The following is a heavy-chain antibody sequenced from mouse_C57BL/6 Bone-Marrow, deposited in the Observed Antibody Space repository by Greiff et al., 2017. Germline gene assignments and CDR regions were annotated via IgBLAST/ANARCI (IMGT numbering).Heavy chain of an antibody. CDR1: GFTFTDYY. Sequence: EVKLVESGGGLVQPGGSLSLSCAASGFTFTDYYMSWVRQPPGKALEWLGFIRNKANGYTTEYSASVKGRFTISRDNSQSILYLQMNALRAEDSATYYCARDYYGNYDWYFDVWGTGTTVTVSS. D-gene: IGHD2-1*01. V-gene: IGHV7-3*01. CDR3: ARDYYGNYDWYFDV. CDR2: IRNKANGYTT. J-gene: IGHJ1*03.